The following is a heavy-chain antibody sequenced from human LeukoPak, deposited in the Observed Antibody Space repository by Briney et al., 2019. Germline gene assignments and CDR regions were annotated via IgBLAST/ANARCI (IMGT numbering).Heavy chain of an antibody. CDR1: GFTFDTYG. V-gene: IGHV3-23*01. D-gene: IGHD1-14*01. CDR3: ARDALTTTWSNVDALYFQF. J-gene: IGHJ1*01. CDR2: ISGGGGMT. Sequence: GGSLGLSCAASGFTFDTYGMNWVRQAPGKGLEWVAGISGGGGMTNYADSVTGRFTISRDDSKNTVFLQMNRLGVEDTALYFCARDALTTTWSNVDALYFQFWGQGTLVTVSS.